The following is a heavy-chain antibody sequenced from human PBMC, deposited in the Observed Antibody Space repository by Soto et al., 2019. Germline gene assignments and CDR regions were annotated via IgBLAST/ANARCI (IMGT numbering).Heavy chain of an antibody. V-gene: IGHV1-69*01. CDR3: ARVVVVVVAATHYYYGMDV. D-gene: IGHD2-15*01. Sequence: QVQLVQSGAEVKKPGSSVKVSCKASGGTFSSYAISWVRQAPGQGLEWMGGIIPIFGTANYAQKFQGRVTITADESTSTAYMELSSLRSDDTAVYYCARVVVVVVAATHYYYGMDVWGQGTTVTVSS. CDR2: IIPIFGTA. CDR1: GGTFSSYA. J-gene: IGHJ6*02.